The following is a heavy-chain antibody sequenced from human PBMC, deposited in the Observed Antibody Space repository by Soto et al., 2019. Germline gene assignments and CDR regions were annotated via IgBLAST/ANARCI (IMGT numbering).Heavy chain of an antibody. CDR3: ARDLHWGFAY. CDR1: GFTFSSFG. J-gene: IGHJ4*02. D-gene: IGHD7-27*01. CDR2: ISGAGSPI. Sequence: GGSLRLSCAASGFTFSSFGMNWVRQAPGKGLEWVSYISGAGSPISYADSVKGRFTISRDNAKRSLYLQMNSLRVDDTAVYYCARDLHWGFAYWGQGTLVTVSS. V-gene: IGHV3-48*01.